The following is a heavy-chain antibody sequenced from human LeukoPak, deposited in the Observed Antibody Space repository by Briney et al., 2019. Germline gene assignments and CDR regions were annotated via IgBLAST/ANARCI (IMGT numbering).Heavy chain of an antibody. D-gene: IGHD3-22*01. CDR3: ARDSYYYDSSDYWFDY. Sequence: ASVKVSCKASGYTFTSYAMNWVRQAPGQGLEWMGWINTNTGNPTYAQGFTGRFVFSLDTSVSTAYLQISSLKAEDTAVYYCARDSYYYDSSDYWFDYWGQGTLVTVSS. CDR1: GYTFTSYA. J-gene: IGHJ4*02. CDR2: INTNTGNP. V-gene: IGHV7-4-1*02.